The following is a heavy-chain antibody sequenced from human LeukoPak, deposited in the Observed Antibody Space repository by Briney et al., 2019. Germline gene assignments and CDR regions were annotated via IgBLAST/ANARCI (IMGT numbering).Heavy chain of an antibody. V-gene: IGHV3-48*03. Sequence: PGGSLRLSCAASGFTFSSYEMNWVRQAPGKGLEWVSYTSSSGSTIYYADSVKGRFTISRDNAKNSLYLQMNSLRAEDTAVYYCARDLECSSTSCSLPFDYWGQGTLVTVSS. D-gene: IGHD2-2*01. J-gene: IGHJ4*02. CDR3: ARDLECSSTSCSLPFDY. CDR2: TSSSGSTI. CDR1: GFTFSSYE.